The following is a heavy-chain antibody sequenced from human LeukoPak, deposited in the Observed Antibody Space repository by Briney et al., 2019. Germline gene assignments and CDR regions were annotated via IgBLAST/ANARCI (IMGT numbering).Heavy chain of an antibody. CDR2: INQDGTEK. CDR3: AKESGKFDY. CDR1: GFRFSSYW. V-gene: IGHV3-7*04. J-gene: IGHJ4*02. Sequence: GGSLRLSCAASGFRFSSYWMSWVRQAPGKGLEWVANINQDGTEKYYVDSVKGRFTISRDNSKNSLYLQMNSLRSEDTAMYYCAKESGKFDYWGQGTLVAVSS.